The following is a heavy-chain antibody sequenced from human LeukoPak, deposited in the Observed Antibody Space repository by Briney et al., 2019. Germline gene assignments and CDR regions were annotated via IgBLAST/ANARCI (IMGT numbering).Heavy chain of an antibody. Sequence: KPSETLSLTCTVSGGSISSSSYYWGWIRQPPGKGLEWIGSIYYSGSTYYNPSLKSRVTISVDTSKNQFSLKLSSVTAADTAVYYCARSPGGVNNWFDPWGQGTLVTVSS. J-gene: IGHJ5*02. CDR2: IYYSGST. V-gene: IGHV4-39*07. CDR1: GGSISSSSYY. CDR3: ARSPGGVNNWFDP. D-gene: IGHD2-8*01.